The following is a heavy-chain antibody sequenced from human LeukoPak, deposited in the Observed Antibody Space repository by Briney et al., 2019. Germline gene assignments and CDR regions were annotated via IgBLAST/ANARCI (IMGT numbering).Heavy chain of an antibody. Sequence: SDTLSLTCTVSGGSISSSSYYWGWIRQPPGKGLEWIGSIYYSGSTYYNPSLKSRVTISVDTSKNQFSLKLSSMTAADTAVYYCAREYTTSSTSFDCWGQGTLVTVSS. CDR3: AREYTTSSTSFDC. J-gene: IGHJ4*02. CDR2: IYYSGST. CDR1: GGSISSSSYY. V-gene: IGHV4-39*07. D-gene: IGHD6-6*01.